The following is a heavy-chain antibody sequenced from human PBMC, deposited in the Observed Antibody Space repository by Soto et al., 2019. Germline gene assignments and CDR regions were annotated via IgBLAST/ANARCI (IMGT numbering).Heavy chain of an antibody. CDR3: AREGCSGGSCFGYYGMDV. CDR2: INPNSGGT. D-gene: IGHD2-15*01. Sequence: ASVKVSCKASGYTFTDYYIHRVRQAPGQGLEWMGWINPNSGGTNYAQKFQGWVTMTRDTSISTAYMDLSRLRSDDTAVFYCAREGCSGGSCFGYYGMDVWGQGTTVTVSS. CDR1: GYTFTDYY. J-gene: IGHJ6*02. V-gene: IGHV1-2*04.